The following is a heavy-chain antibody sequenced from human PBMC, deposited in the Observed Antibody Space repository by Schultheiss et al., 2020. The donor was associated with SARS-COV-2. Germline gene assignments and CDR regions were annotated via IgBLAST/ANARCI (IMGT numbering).Heavy chain of an antibody. J-gene: IGHJ6*02. V-gene: IGHV3-11*06. CDR3: ARVHDFWSGYLSYYYYGMDV. CDR1: GFTFSDYY. D-gene: IGHD3-3*01. Sequence: GGSLRLSCAASGFTFSDYYMSWIRQAPGKGLEWVSRINSDGSASSYADSVKGRFTISRDNAKNSLYLQMNSLRAEDTAVYYCARVHDFWSGYLSYYYYGMDVWGQGTTVTVSS. CDR2: INSDGSAS.